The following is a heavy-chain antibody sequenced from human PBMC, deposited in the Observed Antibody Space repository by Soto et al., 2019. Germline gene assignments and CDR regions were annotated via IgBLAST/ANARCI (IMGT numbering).Heavy chain of an antibody. CDR2: IYWDDDK. Sequence: QITLKESGPTLVKPTQTLTLTCTFSGFSLSTSGVGVGWIRQPPGKALEWLALIYWDDDKRYSPSLKSRLTXTXXPSKNQVVLTLTNMDPVDTAAYYCAHSIAPRIFDYWGQGTLVTVSS. J-gene: IGHJ4*02. CDR3: AHSIAPRIFDY. V-gene: IGHV2-5*02. D-gene: IGHD3-16*02. CDR1: GFSLSTSGVG.